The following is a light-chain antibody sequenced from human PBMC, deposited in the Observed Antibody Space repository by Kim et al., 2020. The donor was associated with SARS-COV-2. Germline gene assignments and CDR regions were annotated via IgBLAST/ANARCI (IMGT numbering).Light chain of an antibody. CDR3: QQSNNLPIT. V-gene: IGKV1-12*01. Sequence: DVQMTQSPSYVSASVGDMITITCRASQGIASWLAWYQQKPGKAPKLLIYAASALRSGVSSRFSGSGSGREFTLTIRSLQPEDVATYYCQQSNNLPITFGRGTRLEIK. CDR1: QGIASW. CDR2: AAS. J-gene: IGKJ5*01.